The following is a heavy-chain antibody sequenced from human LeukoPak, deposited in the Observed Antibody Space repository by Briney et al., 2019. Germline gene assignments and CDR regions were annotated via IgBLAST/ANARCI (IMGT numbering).Heavy chain of an antibody. Sequence: PSETLSLTCAVYGGSFSGYYWSWIRQPPGKGLEWIGEINHSGSTNYNPSLKSRVTISVDTSKNQFSLKLSSVTAADTAVYYCARADAYYYGSGSYYKSGYYYGMDVWGQGTTVTVSS. J-gene: IGHJ6*02. CDR1: GGSFSGYY. D-gene: IGHD3-10*01. CDR3: ARADAYYYGSGSYYKSGYYYGMDV. CDR2: INHSGST. V-gene: IGHV4-34*01.